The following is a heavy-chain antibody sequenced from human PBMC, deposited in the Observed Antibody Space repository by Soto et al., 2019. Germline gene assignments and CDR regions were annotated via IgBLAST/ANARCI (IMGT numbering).Heavy chain of an antibody. J-gene: IGHJ6*02. CDR1: GGSISSSSYY. CDR2: IYYSGST. D-gene: IGHD6-6*01. CDR3: ARLEQLVAFYYYGMDV. Sequence: LSLTCTVSGGSISSSSYYWGWIRQPPGKGLEWIGSIYYSGSTYYNPSLKSRVTISVDTSKNQFSLKLSSVTAADTAVYYCARLEQLVAFYYYGMDVWGQGTTVTVSS. V-gene: IGHV4-39*01.